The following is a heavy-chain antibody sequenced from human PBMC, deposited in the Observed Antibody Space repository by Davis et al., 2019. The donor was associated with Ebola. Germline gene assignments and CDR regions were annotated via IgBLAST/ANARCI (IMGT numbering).Heavy chain of an antibody. CDR3: ARVAAIAAAGDYYYYYGMDV. D-gene: IGHD6-13*01. V-gene: IGHV4-59*12. CDR2: IYYSGST. Sequence: MPSETLSLTCTVSGGSISSYYWSWIRQHPGKGLEWIGYIYYSGSTNYTPSLKSRVTISVDTSKNQFSLKLSSVTAADTAVYYCARVAAIAAAGDYYYYYGMDVWGRGTTVTVSS. J-gene: IGHJ6*02. CDR1: GGSISSYY.